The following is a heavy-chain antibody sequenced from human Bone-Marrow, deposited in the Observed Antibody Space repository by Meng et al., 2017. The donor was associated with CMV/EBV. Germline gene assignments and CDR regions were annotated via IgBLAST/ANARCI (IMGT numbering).Heavy chain of an antibody. Sequence: ASVKVSCKASGYTFTRYYMHWVRQAPGQGLEWMGIINPSGGSTSYAQKFQGRVTMTRDTSTSTVYMELSSLRSEDTAVYYCARDVRSSSWTHRYYYYGMDVWGQGTTVTVSS. CDR3: ARDVRSSSWTHRYYYYGMDV. V-gene: IGHV1-46*01. CDR2: INPSGGST. J-gene: IGHJ6*02. CDR1: GYTFTRYY. D-gene: IGHD6-13*01.